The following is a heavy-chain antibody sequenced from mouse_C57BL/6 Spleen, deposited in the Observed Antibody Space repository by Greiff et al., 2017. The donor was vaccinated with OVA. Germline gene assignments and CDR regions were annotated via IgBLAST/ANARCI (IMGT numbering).Heavy chain of an antibody. CDR2: IDPETGGT. CDR1: GYTFTDYE. J-gene: IGHJ2*01. Sequence: VQLQQSGAELVRPGASVTLSCTASGYTFTDYEMHWVKQTPVHGLEWIGAIDPETGGTAYKQKFKGKAILTADKSSSTAYMELRSLTSEDSAVYYCTRDSNYLPFFDYWGQGTTLTVSS. V-gene: IGHV1-15*01. D-gene: IGHD2-5*01. CDR3: TRDSNYLPFFDY.